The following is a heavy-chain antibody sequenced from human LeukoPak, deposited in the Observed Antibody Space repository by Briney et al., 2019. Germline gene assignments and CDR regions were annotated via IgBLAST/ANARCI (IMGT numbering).Heavy chain of an antibody. CDR3: ARDSPAGYIRGQEHYYYYIDV. Sequence: PSETLSLTCAVSDDSFSSHYWTWIRQPPGKGLEWIGYISYIGSTNYNPSLKSRVTISIDTSKNQFSLKLSSVTAADTAVYYCARDSPAGYIRGQEHYYYYIDVWGKGTTVTVSS. J-gene: IGHJ6*03. CDR1: DDSFSSHY. CDR2: ISYIGST. D-gene: IGHD5-18*01. V-gene: IGHV4-59*11.